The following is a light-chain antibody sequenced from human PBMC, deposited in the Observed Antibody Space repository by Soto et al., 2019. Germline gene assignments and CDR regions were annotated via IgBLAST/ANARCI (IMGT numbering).Light chain of an antibody. Sequence: EIVMSQSPATLSVSPGERATLSCGASQSVRNNLAWYQQRPGQAPRLLMYGASTRPSGIPARFTGGGSGTDFTLTITSLQSEDFAVYYCQQYDSYMYAFGQGTKVEI. CDR2: GAS. CDR3: QQYDSYMYA. J-gene: IGKJ2*01. V-gene: IGKV3-15*01. CDR1: QSVRNN.